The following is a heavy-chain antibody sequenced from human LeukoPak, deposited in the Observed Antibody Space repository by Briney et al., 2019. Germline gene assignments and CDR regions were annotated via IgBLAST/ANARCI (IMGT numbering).Heavy chain of an antibody. CDR1: GYTFTSYY. D-gene: IGHD2-2*01. J-gene: IGHJ4*02. CDR3: ARGTDIVVVPAARRIDY. Sequence: GASVKVSCKASGYTFTSYYMHWVRQAPGQGLEWMGIINPSGGSTSYAQKFQGRVTMTRDTSTSTVYMELSSLRSEDTAVYYCARGTDIVVVPAARRIDYWGQGTLVTVSS. CDR2: INPSGGST. V-gene: IGHV1-46*01.